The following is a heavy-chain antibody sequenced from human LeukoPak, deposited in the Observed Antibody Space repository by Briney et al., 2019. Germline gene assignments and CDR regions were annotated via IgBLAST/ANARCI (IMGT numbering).Heavy chain of an antibody. CDR1: GGTFISYA. J-gene: IGHJ4*02. CDR2: IIPIFGTA. V-gene: IGHV1-69*05. Sequence: ASVKVSCKASGGTFISYAISWVRQAPGQGLEWMGGIIPIFGTANYAQKFQGRVTITTDESTSTAYMELSSLRSEDTAVYYCARGGRSYYDFWSVHRRSVITATDWGQGTLVTVSS. CDR3: ARGGRSYYDFWSVHRRSVITATD. D-gene: IGHD3-3*01.